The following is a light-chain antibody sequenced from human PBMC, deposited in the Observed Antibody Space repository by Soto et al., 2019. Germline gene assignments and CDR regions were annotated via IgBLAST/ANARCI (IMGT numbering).Light chain of an antibody. J-gene: IGKJ5*01. Sequence: IHMTQSPSSLSASVGDRVTITGRASQSISSFLNWYQQKPGKAPHLLIYAASSLRYGVPSRFRGSESGTEFTLTISSLQPEDFATYYCLQLKSYPLNFGQGTRLEIK. CDR1: QSISSF. CDR2: AAS. V-gene: IGKV1-39*01. CDR3: LQLKSYPLN.